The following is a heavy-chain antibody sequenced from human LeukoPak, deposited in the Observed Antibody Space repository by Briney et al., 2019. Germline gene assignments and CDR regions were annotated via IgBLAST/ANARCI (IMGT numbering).Heavy chain of an antibody. CDR3: ARDVHGDYGSGWFDP. CDR2: IIPIFGTA. Sequence: SSVKVSCKASGGTFSSYAISWVRQAPGQGLEWMGGIIPIFGTANYAQKFQGRVTITADESTSTAYMELSSLRSEDTAVYYCARDVHGDYGSGWFDPWGQGTLVSVSS. D-gene: IGHD4-17*01. J-gene: IGHJ5*02. V-gene: IGHV1-69*13. CDR1: GGTFSSYA.